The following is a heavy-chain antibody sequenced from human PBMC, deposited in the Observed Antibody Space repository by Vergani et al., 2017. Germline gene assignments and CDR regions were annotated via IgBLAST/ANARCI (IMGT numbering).Heavy chain of an antibody. CDR3: AKEGPGY. V-gene: IGHV3-9*01. CDR1: GFSFDDYA. CDR2: ISWNSGSI. D-gene: IGHD1-14*01. Sequence: EVHLVESGGGLVQPGRSLRLSCAASGFSFDDYAMHWVRQAPGKGLEWVSGISWNSGSIGYADSVKGRFTISRDNAKNSLYLQMNSLRAEDTALYYCAKEGPGYWGQGTLVTVSS. J-gene: IGHJ4*02.